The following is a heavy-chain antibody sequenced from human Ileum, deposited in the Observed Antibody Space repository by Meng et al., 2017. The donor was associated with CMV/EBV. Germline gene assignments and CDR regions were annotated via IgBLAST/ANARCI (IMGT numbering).Heavy chain of an antibody. CDR2: MSPNSGKA. CDR3: GRGRIEDY. V-gene: IGHV1-8*01. Sequence: ASVKVSCKASGYTFTNYDINWVRQATGQGLEWMGWMSPNSGKAGYAQKFQGRATMTWNTSISTAYMELSSLRSEDTAVYYCGRGRIEDYWGQGTLVTVSS. J-gene: IGHJ4*02. D-gene: IGHD2-15*01. CDR1: GYTFTNYD.